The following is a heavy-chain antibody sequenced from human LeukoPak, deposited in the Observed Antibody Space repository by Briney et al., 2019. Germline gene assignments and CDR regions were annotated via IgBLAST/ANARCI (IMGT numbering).Heavy chain of an antibody. Sequence: SETLSLTCTVSGGSISSYYWSWIRQPPGKGLEWIGYIYYSGSTNYNPSLKSRVTISVDTSKNQFSLKLSSVTAADTAVYYCARGDYDFWSGYLDYWGQGTLVTVSS. CDR1: GGSISSYY. CDR2: IYYSGST. V-gene: IGHV4-59*01. CDR3: ARGDYDFWSGYLDY. D-gene: IGHD3-3*01. J-gene: IGHJ4*02.